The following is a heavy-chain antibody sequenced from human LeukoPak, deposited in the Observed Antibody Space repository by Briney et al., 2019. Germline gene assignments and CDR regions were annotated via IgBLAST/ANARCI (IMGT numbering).Heavy chain of an antibody. CDR2: IYHSGST. V-gene: IGHV4-38-2*02. D-gene: IGHD1-26*01. CDR1: GYSISSGYY. J-gene: IGHJ5*02. CDR3: ARASISGTYWLGWFDP. Sequence: SETLSLTCTVSGYSISSGYYWGWIRQPPGKGLEWIGSIYHSGSTYYNPSLKSRVTISVDTSKNQFSLKLSSVTAADTAVYYCARASISGTYWLGWFDPWGQGTLVTVSS.